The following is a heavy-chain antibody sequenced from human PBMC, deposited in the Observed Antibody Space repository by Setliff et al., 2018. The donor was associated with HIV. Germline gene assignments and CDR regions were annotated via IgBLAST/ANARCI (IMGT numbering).Heavy chain of an antibody. J-gene: IGHJ5*02. CDR3: ARGFLRSRRRWFDP. CDR1: GYSINTAYY. D-gene: IGHD4-17*01. V-gene: IGHV4-38-2*02. Sequence: SETLSLTCSVSGYSINTAYYWGWIRQSPGKGLEWIGGFHHSGSTYYNPSLKSRVTISVDASKNQFSLRLSSVTAADTAVYYCARGFLRSRRRWFDPWGQGTLVTVSS. CDR2: FHHSGST.